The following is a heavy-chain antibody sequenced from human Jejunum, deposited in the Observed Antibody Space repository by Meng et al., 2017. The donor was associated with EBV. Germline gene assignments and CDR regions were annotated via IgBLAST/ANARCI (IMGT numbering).Heavy chain of an antibody. CDR1: GYTFTNYA. Sequence: QSGSWVVKPRASHNITCKTSGYTFTNYAMNWVRQAPGQGLEWMAWINTKTGNPAYAQGFTGRFVFSLDMSVTTIYLQISSLEAEDTAIYYCARAVVGSTSLDYWGQGTLVTVSS. J-gene: IGHJ4*02. V-gene: IGHV7-4-1*02. CDR3: ARAVVGSTSLDY. D-gene: IGHD1-26*01. CDR2: INTKTGNP.